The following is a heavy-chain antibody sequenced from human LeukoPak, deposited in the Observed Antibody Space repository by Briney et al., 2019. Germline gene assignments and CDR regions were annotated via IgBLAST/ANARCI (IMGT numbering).Heavy chain of an antibody. CDR3: ARYVSSGLDY. J-gene: IGHJ4*02. V-gene: IGHV4-59*01. Sequence: SETLSLTCTVSGDSISGYYWSWMRQPPGRGLEWIGYIYYSGSTNYNPSLKSRVTISVDTSKNQFSLKLSSVTAADTAVYYYARYVSSGLDYWGQGTLATVSS. CDR2: IYYSGST. CDR1: GDSISGYY. D-gene: IGHD3-22*01.